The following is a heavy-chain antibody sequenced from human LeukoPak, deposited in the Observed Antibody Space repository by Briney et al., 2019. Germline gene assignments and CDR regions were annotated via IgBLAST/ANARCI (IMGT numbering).Heavy chain of an antibody. D-gene: IGHD2-2*01. V-gene: IGHV3-15*01. J-gene: IGHJ4*02. CDR3: TTETAPDIVVVPALFDY. Sequence: GGSLRLSCSASGFTLSSFAMSWVRQAPGKGLEWVGRIKSKTDGGTTDYAAPVKGRFTISRDDSKNTLYLQMNSLKTEDTAVYYCTTETAPDIVVVPALFDYWGQGTLVTVSS. CDR2: IKSKTDGGTT. CDR1: GFTLSSFA.